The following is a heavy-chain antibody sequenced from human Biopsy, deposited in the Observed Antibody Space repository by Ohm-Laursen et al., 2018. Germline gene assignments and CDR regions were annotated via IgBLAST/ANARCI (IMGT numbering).Heavy chain of an antibody. Sequence: TLSLTCTVSGGSFTGHYWTWIRQPPGKGLEWIGHISYTGYTSYNASLKSRVTISVDTPRNHFSLRLSSLTAADTAVYYCARGSNDFGGLYFPRWGQGTLLTVSS. V-gene: IGHV4-59*11. D-gene: IGHD4-23*01. CDR3: ARGSNDFGGLYFPR. CDR1: GGSFTGHY. CDR2: ISYTGYT. J-gene: IGHJ4*02.